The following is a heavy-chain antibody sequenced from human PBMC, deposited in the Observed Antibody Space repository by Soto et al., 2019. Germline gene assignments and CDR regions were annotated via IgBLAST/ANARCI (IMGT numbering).Heavy chain of an antibody. V-gene: IGHV3-23*01. CDR1: GFTFSSYA. Sequence: GGSLRLSCAASGFTFSSYAMSWVRQAPGKGLEWVSAISGSGGSTYYADSVKGRFTISRDNSKNTLYLQMNSLRAEDTAVYYCGDGSGSYYSARFDYWGQGTLVTVSS. J-gene: IGHJ4*02. D-gene: IGHD3-10*01. CDR3: GDGSGSYYSARFDY. CDR2: ISGSGGST.